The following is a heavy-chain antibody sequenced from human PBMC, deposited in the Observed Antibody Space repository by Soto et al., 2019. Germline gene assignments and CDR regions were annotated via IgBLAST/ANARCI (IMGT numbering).Heavy chain of an antibody. J-gene: IGHJ4*02. D-gene: IGHD4-17*01. CDR3: VSGYGDFDY. V-gene: IGHV1-69*05. Sequence: SVKVSCKASGGTFSSYAISWVRQAPGQGLEWMGGIIPIFGTANYAQKLQGRVTMTTDTSTSTAYMELRSLRSDDTAVYYCVSGYGDFDYWGQGTLVTVSS. CDR1: GGTFSSYA. CDR2: IIPIFGTA.